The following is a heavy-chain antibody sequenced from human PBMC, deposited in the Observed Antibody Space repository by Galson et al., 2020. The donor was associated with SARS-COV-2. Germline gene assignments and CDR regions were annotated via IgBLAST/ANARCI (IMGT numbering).Heavy chain of an antibody. V-gene: IGHV4-38-2*02. CDR3: ARQGVNMIVLVTVPGWYFDL. CDR1: GYSVSTTNY. D-gene: IGHD3-22*01. CDR2: VYPSGTT. Sequence: SQTLSLPCTVSGYSVSTTNYWGWVRQPPGRGLEWIGSVYPSGTTYYNPSLKSRVTISVDTSKNQFSLRLDSVTAADTALYYCARQGVNMIVLVTVPGWYFDLWGRCTLVTVSS. J-gene: IGHJ2*01.